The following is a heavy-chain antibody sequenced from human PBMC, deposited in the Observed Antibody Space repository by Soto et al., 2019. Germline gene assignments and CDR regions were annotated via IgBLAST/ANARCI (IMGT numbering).Heavy chain of an antibody. CDR3: ARAGGRGICGYYYGMDV. D-gene: IGHD2-15*01. V-gene: IGHV1-46*01. CDR1: GYTFTSYY. CDR2: INPSGGST. Sequence: ASVKVSCKASGYTFTSYYMHWVRQAPGQGLEWMGIINPSGGSTSYAQKFQGRVTMTRDTSTSTVYMELSSLRSEDTAVYYCARAGGRGICGYYYGMDVWGQGTTITGSS. J-gene: IGHJ6*02.